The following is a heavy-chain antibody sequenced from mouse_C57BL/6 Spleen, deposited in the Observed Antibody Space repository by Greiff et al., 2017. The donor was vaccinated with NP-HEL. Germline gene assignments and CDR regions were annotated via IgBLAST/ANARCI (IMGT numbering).Heavy chain of an antibody. J-gene: IGHJ4*01. Sequence: EVQRVESGGGLVQPGGSLKLSCAASGFTFSDYYMYWVRQTPEKRLEWVAYISNGGGSTYYPDTVKGRFTISRDNAKNTLYLQMSRLKSEDTAMYYCARRDGYDGAFYAMDYWGQGTSVTVSS. D-gene: IGHD2-2*01. V-gene: IGHV5-12*01. CDR1: GFTFSDYY. CDR3: ARRDGYDGAFYAMDY. CDR2: ISNGGGST.